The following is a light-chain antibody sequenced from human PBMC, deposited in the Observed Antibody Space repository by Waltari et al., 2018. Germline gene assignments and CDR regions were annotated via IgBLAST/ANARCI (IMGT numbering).Light chain of an antibody. CDR1: CRDIGGYRF. J-gene: IGLJ2*01. CDR3: SSFTNTFTLV. CDR2: DVA. V-gene: IGLV2-14*03. Sequence: QSALTQPASVSGSPGQSITSSCTGTCRDIGGYRFVSWYPKHPGKVPKLLIYDVAFRPSGVSDRFSGSKSFNTASLTISGLQAEDEADYYCSSFTNTFTLVFGGGTRLTVL.